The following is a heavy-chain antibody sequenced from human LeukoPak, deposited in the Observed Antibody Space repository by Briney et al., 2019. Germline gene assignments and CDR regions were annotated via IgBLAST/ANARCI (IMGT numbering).Heavy chain of an antibody. CDR3: AKDVADSSGYGLDY. V-gene: IGHV3-9*01. CDR1: GFTFDDYA. Sequence: PGRSLRLSCAASGFTFDDYAMHWVRQAPGKGLEWVSGISWNSGSTGYADSVKGRFTISRDNAKNSLYLQMNSLRAEDTALYYCAKDVADSSGYGLDYWGQGTLVTVSS. CDR2: ISWNSGST. J-gene: IGHJ4*02. D-gene: IGHD3-22*01.